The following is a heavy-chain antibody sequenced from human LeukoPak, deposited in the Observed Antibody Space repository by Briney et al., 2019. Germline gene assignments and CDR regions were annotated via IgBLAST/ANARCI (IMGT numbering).Heavy chain of an antibody. D-gene: IGHD1-26*01. CDR3: GDATSDY. CDR2: ISSTSDYT. V-gene: IGHV3-21*01. J-gene: IGHJ4*02. CDR1: GFTFSSYN. Sequence: GGSLRLSCAASGFTFSSYNMNWVRQAPGKGLEWVSSISSTSDYTYYADSVKGRFTISRDNAKNSLFLQMNSLRAEDTAMYYCGDATSDYWGQGTLVTVSS.